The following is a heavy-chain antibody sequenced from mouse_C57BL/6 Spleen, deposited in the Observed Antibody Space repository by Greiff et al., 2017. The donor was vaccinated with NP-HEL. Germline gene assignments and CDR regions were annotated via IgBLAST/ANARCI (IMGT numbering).Heavy chain of an antibody. CDR3: ARRDYYYGSSSAMDY. D-gene: IGHD1-1*01. V-gene: IGHV1-82*01. J-gene: IGHJ4*01. CDR1: GYAFSSSW. Sequence: QVQLQQSGPELVKPGASVKISCKASGYAFSSSWMNWVKQRPGKGLEWIGRIYPGDGDTNYNGKFKGKATLTADKSSSTAYMQLSSLTSEDSAVYFCARRDYYYGSSSAMDYWGQGTSVTVSS. CDR2: IYPGDGDT.